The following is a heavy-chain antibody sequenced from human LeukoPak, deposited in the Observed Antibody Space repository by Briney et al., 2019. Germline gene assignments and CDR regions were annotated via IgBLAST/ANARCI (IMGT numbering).Heavy chain of an antibody. J-gene: IGHJ6*02. D-gene: IGHD3-10*01. Sequence: GGSLRLSCAASGFTFSSYVMSWVRQAPGKGLEWVSAISGSGGSTYYADSVKGRFTISRDNSKNTLYLQMNSLRAEDTAVYYCARDSASDYGMDVWGQGTTVTVSS. V-gene: IGHV3-23*01. CDR2: ISGSGGST. CDR1: GFTFSSYV. CDR3: ARDSASDYGMDV.